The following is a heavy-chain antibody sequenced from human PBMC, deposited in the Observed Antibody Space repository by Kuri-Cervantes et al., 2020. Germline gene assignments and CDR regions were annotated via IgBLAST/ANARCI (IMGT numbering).Heavy chain of an antibody. J-gene: IGHJ5*02. Sequence: ASVKVSCKASGYSFTGYYMHWLRQAPGQGLEWMGWINPNSGGTNYAQKFQGRVTMTRDTSISTAYMELSRLRSDDTAVYYCAREGVVAVQGDNNWCDPWGQGTLVTVSS. CDR3: AREGVVAVQGDNNWCDP. D-gene: IGHD2-15*01. CDR2: INPNSGGT. V-gene: IGHV1-2*02. CDR1: GYSFTGYY.